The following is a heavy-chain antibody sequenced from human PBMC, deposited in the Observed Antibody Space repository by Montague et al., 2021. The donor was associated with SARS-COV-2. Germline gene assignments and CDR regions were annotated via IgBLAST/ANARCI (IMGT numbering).Heavy chain of an antibody. Sequence: SQTLSLTCAVHGGSFSTYSWNWIRQPPGKGLEWIGEIHHGGSTNYNPSLKSRVTISADTSKNQFSLQLTSVAAADTAVYYCARLGDGVVPSPILGVGPYYSYYYMDDWGKGTTVTVSS. CDR1: GGSFSTYS. V-gene: IGHV4-34*01. J-gene: IGHJ6*03. D-gene: IGHD3-10*01. CDR3: ARLGDGVVPSPILGVGPYYSYYYMDD. CDR2: IHHGGST.